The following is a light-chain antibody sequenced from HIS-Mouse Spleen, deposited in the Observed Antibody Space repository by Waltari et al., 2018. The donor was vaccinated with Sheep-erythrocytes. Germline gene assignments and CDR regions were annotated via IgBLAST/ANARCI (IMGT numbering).Light chain of an antibody. CDR2: QDS. CDR3: QAWDSSTAV. Sequence: SYELTQPPSVSVSPGQTASIPCSGDKLGDKYACWYQQKPGQSPVLVIYQDSKRPSGIPELFSGSNSGNTATLTISGTQAMDEADYYCQAWDSSTAVFGGGTKLTVL. V-gene: IGLV3-1*01. CDR1: KLGDKY. J-gene: IGLJ2*01.